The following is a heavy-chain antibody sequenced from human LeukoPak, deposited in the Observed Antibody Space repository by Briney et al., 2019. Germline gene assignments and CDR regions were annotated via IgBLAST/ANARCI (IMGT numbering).Heavy chain of an antibody. CDR3: AKGGWSLDY. V-gene: IGHV4-59*01. D-gene: IGHD3-3*01. CDR2: IHNSGST. CDR1: GASTSGFY. Sequence: SETLSLTCTVSGASTSGFYWSWIRQPPGKALEWIGYIHNSGSTNYNPSLKSRVTMSVDTSKNQFSLKVNSVTAADTAVYYCAKGGWSLDYWGQGALVTVSS. J-gene: IGHJ4*02.